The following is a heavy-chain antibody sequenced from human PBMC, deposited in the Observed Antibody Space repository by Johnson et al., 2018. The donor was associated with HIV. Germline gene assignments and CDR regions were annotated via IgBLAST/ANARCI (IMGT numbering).Heavy chain of an antibody. D-gene: IGHD5-24*01. J-gene: IGHJ3*02. CDR2: INSDGSST. CDR3: ARACRDGYTCDAFDS. V-gene: IGHV3-74*02. CDR1: GFTFSSYA. Sequence: EVQLVESGGGVVQPGRSLRLSCAASGFTFSSYAMHWVRQAPGKGLEWVSRINSDGSSTTYADSVKGRFTISRDNAKNTLYLQMNSLRAEDTAVYYCARACRDGYTCDAFDSWGQGTMVTVSS.